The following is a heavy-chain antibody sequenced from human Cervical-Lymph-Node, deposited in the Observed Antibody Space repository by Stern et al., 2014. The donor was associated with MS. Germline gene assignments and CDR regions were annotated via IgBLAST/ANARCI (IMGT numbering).Heavy chain of an antibody. D-gene: IGHD1-26*01. Sequence: VQLVQSGAEVKKPGASVKVSCKASGYTFTSYYMHWVRQATGQGLEWMGIINPSGGSTSYAQKFQGRVTMTRDTSTSTVYMELSSLRSEDTAVYYCAREVASGSYQGWFDPWGQGTLVTVSS. CDR3: AREVASGSYQGWFDP. J-gene: IGHJ5*02. CDR2: INPSGGST. CDR1: GYTFTSYY. V-gene: IGHV1-46*01.